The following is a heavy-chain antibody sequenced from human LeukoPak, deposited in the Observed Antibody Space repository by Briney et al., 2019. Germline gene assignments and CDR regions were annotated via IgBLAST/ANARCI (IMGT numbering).Heavy chain of an antibody. CDR3: ARGGNVYNYRSYFDY. V-gene: IGHV3-53*05. CDR2: IYSGGNT. CDR1: GFTVSSNS. Sequence: GGSLRLSCTVSGFTVSSNSMSWVRQAPGKGLEWVSFIYSGGNTHYSDSLKGRFTISRDNSKNTLYLQMNSLRAEDTAVYYCARGGNVYNYRSYFDYWGQGTLVTVSS. D-gene: IGHD5-24*01. J-gene: IGHJ4*02.